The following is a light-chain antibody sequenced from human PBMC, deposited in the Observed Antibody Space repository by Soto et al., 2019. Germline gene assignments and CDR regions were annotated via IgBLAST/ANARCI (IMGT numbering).Light chain of an antibody. J-gene: IGKJ4*01. V-gene: IGKV3-15*01. Sequence: EIVMTQSPATLSVSPGERATLSCRASQSVRSHLAWYQQKPGQAPRLLIFGESTRATGIPDRFTGSGSGTEFTLTISSLQSEDFAIYYCQQYGSSPLTFGGGTKVDIK. CDR1: QSVRSH. CDR3: QQYGSSPLT. CDR2: GES.